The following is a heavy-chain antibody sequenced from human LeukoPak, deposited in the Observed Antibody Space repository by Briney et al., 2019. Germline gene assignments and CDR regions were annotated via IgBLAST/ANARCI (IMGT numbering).Heavy chain of an antibody. V-gene: IGHV4-59*13. J-gene: IGHJ4*02. CDR1: GGSISSYY. CDR3: ARDARGYSYIDY. CDR2: IYYSGST. Sequence: SETLSLTCTVSGGSISSYYWSWTRQPPGKGLEWIAYIYYSGSTNYNPSLKSRVTISVDTSKNQFSLKLSSVTAADTAVYYCARDARGYSYIDYWGQGTLVTVSS. D-gene: IGHD5-18*01.